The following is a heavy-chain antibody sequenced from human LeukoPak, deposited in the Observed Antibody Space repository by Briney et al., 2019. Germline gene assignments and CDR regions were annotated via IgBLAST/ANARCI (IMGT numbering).Heavy chain of an antibody. J-gene: IGHJ4*02. CDR1: GGTFSSYA. Sequence: SVKVSCKASGGTFSSYAISWVRQAPGQGLEWMGGIIPIFGTASYAQKFQGRVTITTDESTSTAYMALSSLRSEDTAVYYCARAHDYGDYHETYYFDYWGQGTLVTVSS. V-gene: IGHV1-69*05. D-gene: IGHD4-17*01. CDR3: ARAHDYGDYHETYYFDY. CDR2: IIPIFGTA.